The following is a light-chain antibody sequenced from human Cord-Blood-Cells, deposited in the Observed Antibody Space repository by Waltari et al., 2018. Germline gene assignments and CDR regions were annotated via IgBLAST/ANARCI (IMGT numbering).Light chain of an antibody. Sequence: SYELTQPPSVSVSPGQTARITCSGDALSKQYAYWYQPKPGQGPLLVIYKDSERPSGIPERVAGSSAGTTVTLTISGVQAEDEADYYCQSADSSGTYVFGTGTKVTVL. CDR2: KDS. CDR3: QSADSSGTYV. J-gene: IGLJ1*01. V-gene: IGLV3-25*03. CDR1: ALSKQY.